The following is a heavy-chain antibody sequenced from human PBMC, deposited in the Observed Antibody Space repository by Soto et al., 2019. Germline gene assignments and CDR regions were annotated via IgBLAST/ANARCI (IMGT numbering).Heavy chain of an antibody. D-gene: IGHD3-3*01. CDR3: ARAETYYDFWSGYPYGMDV. V-gene: IGHV1-8*01. CDR1: GYTFTSYY. J-gene: IGHJ6*02. CDR2: MNPNSGNT. Sequence: ASVKVSCKASGYTFTSYYINWVRQATGQGLEWMGWMNPNSGNTGYAQKFQGRVTMTRNTSISTAYMELSSLRSEDTAVYYCARAETYYDFWSGYPYGMDVWGQGTTVTVSS.